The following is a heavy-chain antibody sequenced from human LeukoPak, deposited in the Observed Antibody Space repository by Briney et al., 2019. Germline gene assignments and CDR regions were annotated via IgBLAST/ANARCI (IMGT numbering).Heavy chain of an antibody. J-gene: IGHJ5*02. V-gene: IGHV4-4*07. CDR2: IYTSGST. CDR1: GGSFSGYY. Sequence: SETLSLTCAVYGGSFSGYYWSWIRQPAGKGLEWIGRIYTSGSTNYNPSLKSRVTMSVDTSKNQFSLKLSSVTAADTAVYYCARDLQRLGFDPWGQGTLVTVSS. CDR3: ARDLQRLGFDP. D-gene: IGHD3-3*01.